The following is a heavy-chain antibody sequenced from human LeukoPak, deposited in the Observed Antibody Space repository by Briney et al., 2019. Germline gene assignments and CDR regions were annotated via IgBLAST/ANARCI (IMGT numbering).Heavy chain of an antibody. CDR3: ASRYCDSSGPDY. CDR2: IIPILGIA. D-gene: IGHD3-22*01. CDR1: GGTFSSYA. J-gene: IGHJ4*02. V-gene: IGHV1-69*04. Sequence: SVKVSCKASGGTFSSYAISWVRQAPGQGLEWMGRIIPILGIANYAQKFQGRVTITADKSTSTAYMELSSLRSEDTAVYYCASRYCDSSGPDYWGQGTLVTVSS.